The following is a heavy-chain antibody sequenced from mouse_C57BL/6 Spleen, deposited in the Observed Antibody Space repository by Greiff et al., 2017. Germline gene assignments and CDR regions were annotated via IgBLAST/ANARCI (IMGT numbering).Heavy chain of an antibody. CDR1: GYTFTSYG. V-gene: IGHV1-81*01. Sequence: QVQLQQSGAELARPGASVKLSCKASGYTFTSYGISWVKQRTGQGLEWIGEIYPRSGNTYYNEKFKGKATLTADKSSSTAYMELRSLTSEDSAVYFCARRGLRLYYFDYWGQGTTLTVSS. CDR3: ARRGLRLYYFDY. J-gene: IGHJ2*01. D-gene: IGHD2-4*01. CDR2: IYPRSGNT.